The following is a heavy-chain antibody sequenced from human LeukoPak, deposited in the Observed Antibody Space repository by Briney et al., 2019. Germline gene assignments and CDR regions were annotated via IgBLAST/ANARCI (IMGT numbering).Heavy chain of an antibody. CDR3: AKDSVWFGDLLN. CDR1: GFSFSGFD. V-gene: IGHV3-48*03. D-gene: IGHD3-10*01. J-gene: IGHJ4*02. CDR2: IGTSVNAI. Sequence: GGSLRLSCAASGFSFSGFDMNWVRQAPGKGQEWIAHIGTSVNAIYYADSVKGRFTISRDNARDSLSLQMDSLRVEDTAVYYCAKDSVWFGDLLNWGQGALVIVSS.